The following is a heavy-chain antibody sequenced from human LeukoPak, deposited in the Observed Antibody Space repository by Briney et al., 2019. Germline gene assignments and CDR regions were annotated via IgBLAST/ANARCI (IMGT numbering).Heavy chain of an antibody. J-gene: IGHJ4*02. CDR3: AKGYYYDSSGYYYVMEGFDY. CDR1: GFTFSSYW. D-gene: IGHD3-22*01. Sequence: QTGGSLRLSCAASGFTFSSYWMSWVRQAPGKGLEWVANIKQDGSEKYYVDSVKGRFTISRDNAKNSLYLQMNSLRAEDTAVYYCAKGYYYDSSGYYYVMEGFDYWGQGTLVTVSS. V-gene: IGHV3-7*03. CDR2: IKQDGSEK.